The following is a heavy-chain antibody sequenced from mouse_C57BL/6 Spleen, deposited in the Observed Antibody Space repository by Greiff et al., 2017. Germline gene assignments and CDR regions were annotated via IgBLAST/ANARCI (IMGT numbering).Heavy chain of an antibody. CDR2: ISSGGSYT. CDR3: ARRGGYYNWYFDV. Sequence: EVQRVESGGDLVKPGGSLKLSCAASGFTFSSYGMSWVRQTPDKRLEWVATISSGGSYTYYPDSVKGRFTISRDNAKNTLYLQMSSLKSEDTAMYYCARRGGYYNWYFDVWGTGTTVTVSS. CDR1: GFTFSSYG. J-gene: IGHJ1*03. D-gene: IGHD2-3*01. V-gene: IGHV5-6*01.